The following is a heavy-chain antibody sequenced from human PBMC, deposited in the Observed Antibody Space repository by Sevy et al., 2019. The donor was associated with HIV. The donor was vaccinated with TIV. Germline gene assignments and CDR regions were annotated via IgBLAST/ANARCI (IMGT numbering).Heavy chain of an antibody. CDR3: ARDRVGATGLGYFQH. CDR1: GFTFSNYE. J-gene: IGHJ1*01. D-gene: IGHD1-26*01. Sequence: GGSLRLFCAASGFTFSNYEMNWVRQAPGKGLEWVSYISSSDSTIYYADSVRGRFIISRDNAKNSLYLQMNSLRAEDTAVYYCARDRVGATGLGYFQHWGQGTLVTVSS. V-gene: IGHV3-48*03. CDR2: ISSSDSTI.